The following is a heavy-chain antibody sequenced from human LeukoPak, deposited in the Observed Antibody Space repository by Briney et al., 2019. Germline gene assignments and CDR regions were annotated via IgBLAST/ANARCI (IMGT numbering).Heavy chain of an antibody. CDR3: AKDRAYGDWNPPETFFDS. CDR2: ISHDGNKN. Sequence: GGSLRLSCAASGFTVERYGMDWVRQAPGKGLEWVAVISHDGNKNYYRDSVKGRFTISRDTSKKTVYLQMNSLRPEDAAVYYCAKDRAYGDWNPPETFFDSWGQGTLVTVSS. CDR1: GFTVERYG. J-gene: IGHJ5*01. V-gene: IGHV3-30*18. D-gene: IGHD4-17*01.